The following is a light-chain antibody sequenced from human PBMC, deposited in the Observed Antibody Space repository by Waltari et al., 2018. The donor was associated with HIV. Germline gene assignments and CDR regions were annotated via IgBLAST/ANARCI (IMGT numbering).Light chain of an antibody. J-gene: IGKJ1*01. CDR3: QQYGSSRRWT. Sequence: ELVVTQSPGTLSLSPGERATLSCRASQSVRSSNLAWYQQKPGQAPRLLIYGASNRATGIPDRFSGSGSGTDSTLTISRLEPEDFAVYYCQQYGSSRRWTFGQGTKVEIK. V-gene: IGKV3-20*01. CDR2: GAS. CDR1: QSVRSSN.